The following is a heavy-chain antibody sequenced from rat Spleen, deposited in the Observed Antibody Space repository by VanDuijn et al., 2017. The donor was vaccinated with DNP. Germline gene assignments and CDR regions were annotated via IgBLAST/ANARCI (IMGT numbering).Heavy chain of an antibody. CDR1: GYSITSNY. Sequence: EVQLQESGPGLVKPSQSLSLTCSVTGYSITSNYWGWIRKFPGNKMEWIGHISYSGYTSYNPSLKSRISITRDTSKNQFFLQLNPVTTEDTATYYCTRGHPPRGFDYWGQGVMVTVSS. V-gene: IGHV3-1*01. D-gene: IGHD3-8*01. CDR3: TRGHPPRGFDY. J-gene: IGHJ2*01. CDR2: ISYSGYT.